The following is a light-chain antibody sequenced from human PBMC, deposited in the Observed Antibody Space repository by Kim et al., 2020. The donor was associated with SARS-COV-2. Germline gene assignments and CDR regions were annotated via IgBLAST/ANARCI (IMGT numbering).Light chain of an antibody. CDR3: QQRSNWYT. V-gene: IGKV3-11*01. CDR1: QSIGSS. CDR2: DAF. Sequence: RSLAPGESATLSCRASQSIGSSLAWYQHKPGQAPRLLIYDAFNRATGIPARFSGSGSGTDFTLTISSLEPEDFAVYYCQQRSNWYTFGQGTKLEI. J-gene: IGKJ2*01.